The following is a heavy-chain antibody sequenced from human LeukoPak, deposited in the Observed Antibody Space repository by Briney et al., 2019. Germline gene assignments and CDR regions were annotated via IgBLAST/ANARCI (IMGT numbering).Heavy chain of an antibody. J-gene: IGHJ4*02. CDR1: GGSISSYY. D-gene: IGHD3-22*01. CDR2: IYYSGST. CDR3: TTTSIHYYYESSGYEGAFDY. Sequence: SETLSLTCTVSGGSISSYYWSWIRQPPGKGLEWIGYIYYSGSTNYNPSLKSRVTITVDTSKNQFSMTLSSVTAADTTMYYCTTTSIHYYYESSGYEGAFDYWGQGTLVTVSS. V-gene: IGHV4-59*01.